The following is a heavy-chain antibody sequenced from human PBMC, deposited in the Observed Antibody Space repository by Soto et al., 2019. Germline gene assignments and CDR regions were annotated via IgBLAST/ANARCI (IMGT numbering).Heavy chain of an antibody. CDR3: ASSPWGVVMYYFDY. Sequence: HPGGSLRLSCAASGFTFSTQGMHWVRQAPGKGLEWVAVIRHDGNNKYYADSVKGRFTISRDNSKNTLYLQMNSLRAEDTAVYYCASSPWGVVMYYFDYWGQGTLVTVSS. CDR1: GFTFSTQG. V-gene: IGHV3-30*02. J-gene: IGHJ4*02. D-gene: IGHD2-15*01. CDR2: IRHDGNNK.